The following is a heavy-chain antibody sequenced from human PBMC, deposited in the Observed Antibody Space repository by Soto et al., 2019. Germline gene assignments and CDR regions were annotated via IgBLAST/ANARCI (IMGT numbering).Heavy chain of an antibody. Sequence: SETLSLTCSVSGDSISTVDYFWAWVRQPPGQALEYIGYIYKSATTYYNPSFESRVATSLDTSKSQFSLNVTSLTAADTAVYLCDRGRYCLAGRCFPNWFHSWVQGTLVTVSS. V-gene: IGHV4-30-4*01. J-gene: IGHJ5*01. CDR2: IYKSATT. D-gene: IGHD2-15*01. CDR3: DRGRYCLAGRCFPNWFHS. CDR1: GDSISTVDYF.